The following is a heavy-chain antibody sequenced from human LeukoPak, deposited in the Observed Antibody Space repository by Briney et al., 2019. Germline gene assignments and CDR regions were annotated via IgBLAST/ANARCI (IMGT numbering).Heavy chain of an antibody. Sequence: SETLSLTCTVSGGSISSSSYYWGWIRQPPGKGLEWIGSIYYSGSTYYNPSLKSRVTISVDTSKNQFSLKLSSVTAADTAVYYCARANYDFWRAYFHYYYYMDVWGKGTTVTVSS. CDR1: GGSISSSSYY. D-gene: IGHD3-3*01. J-gene: IGHJ6*03. CDR3: ARANYDFWRAYFHYYYYMDV. V-gene: IGHV4-39*07. CDR2: IYYSGST.